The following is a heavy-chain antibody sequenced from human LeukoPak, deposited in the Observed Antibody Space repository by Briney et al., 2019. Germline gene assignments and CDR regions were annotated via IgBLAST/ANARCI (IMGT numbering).Heavy chain of an antibody. J-gene: IGHJ4*02. CDR3: AKGPLLWD. CDR1: GFTFSSYG. D-gene: IGHD2/OR15-2a*01. Sequence: GGSLRLSCAASGFTFSSYGMSWVRQAPGKGLEWVLSISGSGGSPYYADSVKGRFTISRDNSKNTLYLQMNSLRAEDTAVYYCAKGPLLWDWGQGTLVTVSS. V-gene: IGHV3-23*01. CDR2: ISGSGGSP.